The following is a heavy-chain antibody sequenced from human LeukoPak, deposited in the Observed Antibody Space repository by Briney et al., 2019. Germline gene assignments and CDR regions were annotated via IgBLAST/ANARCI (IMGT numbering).Heavy chain of an antibody. CDR2: ISGSGGST. D-gene: IGHD3-9*01. CDR1: GFTFSSYD. J-gene: IGHJ4*02. V-gene: IGHV3-23*01. CDR3: AKERYFDWTYFDY. Sequence: GGSLRLSCAASGFTFSSYDMRWVRQAPGKGLEWVSGISGSGGSTYYADSVKGRFTISRDNSKNTLYLQMNSLRAEDTAVYYCAKERYFDWTYFDYWGQGTLVTVSS.